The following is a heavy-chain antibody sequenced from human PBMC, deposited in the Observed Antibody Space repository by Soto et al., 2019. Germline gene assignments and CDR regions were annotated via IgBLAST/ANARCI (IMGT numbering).Heavy chain of an antibody. CDR2: INHSGST. CDR3: ARVPRYFDSAYNWFDP. V-gene: IGHV4-34*01. Sequence: SETLSLTCAVYGGSFSGYYWSWIRQPPGKGLEWIGEINHSGSTNYNPSLKSRVTISVDTSKNQFSLKLSSVTAADTAVYYCARVPRYFDSAYNWFDPWGQGTPVTV. D-gene: IGHD3-9*01. CDR1: GGSFSGYY. J-gene: IGHJ5*02.